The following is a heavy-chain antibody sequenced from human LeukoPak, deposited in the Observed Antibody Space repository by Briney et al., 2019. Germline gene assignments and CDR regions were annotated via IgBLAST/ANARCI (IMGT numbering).Heavy chain of an antibody. CDR2: ISSSSSYI. V-gene: IGHV3-21*01. Sequence: GGSLRLSCAASGSTFSSYSMNWVRQAPGKGLEWVSSISSSSSYIYYADSVKGRFTISRDNAKNSLYLQMNSLRAEDTAVYYCARVGVGATEPYYYYMDVWGKGTTVTVSS. D-gene: IGHD1-26*01. J-gene: IGHJ6*03. CDR3: ARVGVGATEPYYYYMDV. CDR1: GSTFSSYS.